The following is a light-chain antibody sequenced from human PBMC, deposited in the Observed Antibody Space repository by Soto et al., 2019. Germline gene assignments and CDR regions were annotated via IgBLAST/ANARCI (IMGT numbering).Light chain of an antibody. J-gene: IGKJ1*01. CDR1: QSVSSSY. V-gene: IGKV3-20*01. CDR2: GAS. Sequence: EIVMTQSPGTLSLSPGERATLSFRASQSVSSSYLAWYQQKPGQAPRLLIYGASSRATGTSDRFSGSGSGTDFTLTISRLEPEDFAVYYCHQYGSSSWTFGQGTKVDIK. CDR3: HQYGSSSWT.